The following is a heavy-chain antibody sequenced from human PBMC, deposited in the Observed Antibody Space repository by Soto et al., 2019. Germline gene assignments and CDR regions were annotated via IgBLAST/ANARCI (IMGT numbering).Heavy chain of an antibody. V-gene: IGHV3-15*07. CDR2: LKSKTDGGTT. Sequence: GGSLRLSCAVSGFNVNDAWMNWVRQAPGKGLEWVGLLKSKTDGGTTDYTAPVRGRFTISRVDSKNMLYLQMSSLKTVDTAVYYCATLATYGSVSYYVMWGQGTLVTVSS. CDR3: ATLATYGSVSYYVM. D-gene: IGHD3-10*01. J-gene: IGHJ4*02. CDR1: GFNVNDAW.